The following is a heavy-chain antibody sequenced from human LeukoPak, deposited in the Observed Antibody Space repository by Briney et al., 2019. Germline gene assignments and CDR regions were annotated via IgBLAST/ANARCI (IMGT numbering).Heavy chain of an antibody. V-gene: IGHV4-39*07. Sequence: PSETLSLTRTVSGGSISSSSYYWGWIRQPPGTGLEWIGSIYYSGSTYYNPSLKSRVTISVDTSKNQFSLKLSSVTAADTAVYYCARENPLMTTVTGGFDYWGQGTLVTVSS. J-gene: IGHJ4*02. CDR1: GGSISSSSYY. D-gene: IGHD4-17*01. CDR2: IYYSGST. CDR3: ARENPLMTTVTGGFDY.